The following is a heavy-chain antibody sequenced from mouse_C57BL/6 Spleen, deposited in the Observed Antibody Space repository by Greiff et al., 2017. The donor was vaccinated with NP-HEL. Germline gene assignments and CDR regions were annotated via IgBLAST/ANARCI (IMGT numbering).Heavy chain of an antibody. J-gene: IGHJ3*01. CDR3: TNYDDDVGFAY. CDR1: GFNIKDDY. CDR2: IDPENGDT. Sequence: VQLQQSGAELVRPGASVKLSCTASGFNIKDDYMHWVKQRPEQGLEWIGWIDPENGDTEYASKFQGKATITADTSSNTAYLQLSSLTSEDTAVYYCTNYDDDVGFAYWGQGTLVTVSA. D-gene: IGHD2-4*01. V-gene: IGHV14-4*01.